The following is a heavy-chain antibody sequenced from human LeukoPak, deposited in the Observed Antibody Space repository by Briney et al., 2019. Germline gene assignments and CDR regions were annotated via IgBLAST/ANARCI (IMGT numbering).Heavy chain of an antibody. CDR2: IRYDGSDK. CDR3: ANDRFTGYFYMDV. Sequence: GGSLRLSCAASGYTFSSYSMNWVRQAPGKGLERVAFIRYDGSDKYYADSVKGRFTISRDNSKNTLYLQMNSLRVEDTSVYYCANDRFTGYFYMDVWGEGTTVTISS. D-gene: IGHD1-14*01. V-gene: IGHV3-30*02. CDR1: GYTFSSYS. J-gene: IGHJ6*03.